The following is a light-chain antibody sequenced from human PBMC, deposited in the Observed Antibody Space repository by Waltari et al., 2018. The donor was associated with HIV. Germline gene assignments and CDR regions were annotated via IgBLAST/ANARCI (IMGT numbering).Light chain of an antibody. CDR2: KDT. CDR3: YSSADNIWF. Sequence: SYERTQPSSVSVAPGQTARSNCSGEFLSKKYDRWFQQKAGQAPVLVIYKDTEPPSGIPDRSSACSSGTPVTLTISGSQAEDAAAYHCYSSADNIWFFGGGTKLTVL. J-gene: IGLJ3*02. CDR1: FLSKKY. V-gene: IGLV3-27*01.